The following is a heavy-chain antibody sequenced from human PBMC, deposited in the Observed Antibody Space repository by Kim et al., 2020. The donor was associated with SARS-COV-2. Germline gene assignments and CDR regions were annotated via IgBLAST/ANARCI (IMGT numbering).Heavy chain of an antibody. CDR3: AGGKSYTDFDF. Sequence: GGSLRLSCAASGFTLSSYTMNWVRQAPGKGLDWVSYISTSSGIKYYADSVKGRFTISRDNAKRSMYLQMTSLRDEDTAVYFCAGGKSYTDFDFWGQGTLV. CDR2: ISTSSGIK. J-gene: IGHJ4*02. V-gene: IGHV3-48*02. D-gene: IGHD5-18*01. CDR1: GFTLSSYT.